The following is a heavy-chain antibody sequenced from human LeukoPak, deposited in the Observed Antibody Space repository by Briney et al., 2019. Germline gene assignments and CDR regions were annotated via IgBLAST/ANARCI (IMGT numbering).Heavy chain of an antibody. J-gene: IGHJ6*03. CDR2: ISSSSSYI. V-gene: IGHV3-21*01. Sequence: GGSLRLSCAASGFTFSSYSMNWVRQAPGKGLEWVSSISSSSSYIYYADSVKGRFTISRDNAKNSLYLQMNSLRAEDTAVYYCARHACGPGSGRYGPLNRGYYYMDVWGKGTTVTVSS. D-gene: IGHD3-10*01. CDR3: ARHACGPGSGRYGPLNRGYYYMDV. CDR1: GFTFSSYS.